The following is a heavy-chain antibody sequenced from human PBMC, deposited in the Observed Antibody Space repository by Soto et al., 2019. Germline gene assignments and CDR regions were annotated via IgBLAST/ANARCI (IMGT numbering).Heavy chain of an antibody. D-gene: IGHD1-26*01. Sequence: GGSLRLSCAASGFNFSIYTMNWVRQAPGKGLEWVSYISSSSSTIYYGDSVQGRFTISRDNAKNSLYLQMNSLRDEDTAVYYCARIIVGSTTNFDYWGQGTLVTVSS. J-gene: IGHJ4*02. CDR3: ARIIVGSTTNFDY. CDR1: GFNFSIYT. CDR2: ISSSSSTI. V-gene: IGHV3-48*02.